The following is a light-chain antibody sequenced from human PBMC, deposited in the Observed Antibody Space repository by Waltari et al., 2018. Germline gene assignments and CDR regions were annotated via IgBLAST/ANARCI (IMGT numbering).Light chain of an antibody. CDR1: SSDVGGYNF. V-gene: IGLV2-11*01. CDR3: CSYAGTKNLVV. J-gene: IGLJ3*02. Sequence: QSALTQPRSVSGSRGQSVTISCTGTSSDVGGYNFVSWYQQHPGKAPKVMIYDVNKRPSGVPDLVSGSKSGNTASLTISGLQAEDEADYYCCSYAGTKNLVVFGGGTQVTVL. CDR2: DVN.